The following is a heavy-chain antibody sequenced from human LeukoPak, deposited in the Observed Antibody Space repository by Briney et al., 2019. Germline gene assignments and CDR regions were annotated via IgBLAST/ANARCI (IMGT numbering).Heavy chain of an antibody. CDR1: GVSIRSGSYY. J-gene: IGHJ6*03. Sequence: PSQTLSLTCNVSGVSIRSGSYYWSWIRQPAGKGLEWIGRIYTSGTTNYNPSLKSRVTISVGTSKSQFSLKLSSVTAADTAVYYCARDTYSLMDVWGKGTTVTVSS. CDR2: IYTSGTT. V-gene: IGHV4-61*02. D-gene: IGHD4-11*01. CDR3: ARDTYSLMDV.